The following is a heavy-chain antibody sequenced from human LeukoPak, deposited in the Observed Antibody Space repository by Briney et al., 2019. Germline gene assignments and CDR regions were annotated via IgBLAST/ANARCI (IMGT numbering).Heavy chain of an antibody. J-gene: IGHJ6*02. Sequence: GGSLRLSCAVSGFTFSSYWMSWVRQAPGKGLEWVANIKQDGSEKYYLDSVKGRFTISRDNAKNSLYLQMNSLRAEDTAVYYCAREVPYYYGMDVWGQGTTVTVSS. D-gene: IGHD4/OR15-4a*01. CDR3: AREVPYYYGMDV. CDR1: GFTFSSYW. V-gene: IGHV3-7*03. CDR2: IKQDGSEK.